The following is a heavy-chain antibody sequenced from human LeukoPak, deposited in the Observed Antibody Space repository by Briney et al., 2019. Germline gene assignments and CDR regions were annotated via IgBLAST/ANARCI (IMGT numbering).Heavy chain of an antibody. D-gene: IGHD3-10*01. V-gene: IGHV4-34*12. CDR1: GGSFSGYY. Sequence: SSETLSLTCAVYGGSFSGYYWSWIRQPPGKGLEWIGNIFYSGSTYYSPSLKSRVTISLDTSRNQFSLKLNSVTAADTAVYYCAKSNGYGLIDIWGQGTMVTVSS. CDR3: AKSNGYGLIDI. J-gene: IGHJ3*02. CDR2: IFYSGST.